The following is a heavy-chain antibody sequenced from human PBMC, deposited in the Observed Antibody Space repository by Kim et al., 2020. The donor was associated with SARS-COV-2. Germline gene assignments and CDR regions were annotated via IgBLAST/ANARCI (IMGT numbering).Heavy chain of an antibody. Sequence: GGSLRLSCAASGFTFSSYGMHWVRQAPGKGLEWVAVIWYDGSNKYYADSVKGRFTISRDNSKNTLYLQMNSLRAEDTAVYYCARDLTRVASPYSGYDFIPRDQYYYYGMDVWGQGTTVTVSS. J-gene: IGHJ6*02. V-gene: IGHV3-33*01. CDR3: ARDLTRVASPYSGYDFIPRDQYYYYGMDV. CDR2: IWYDGSNK. CDR1: GFTFSSYG. D-gene: IGHD5-12*01.